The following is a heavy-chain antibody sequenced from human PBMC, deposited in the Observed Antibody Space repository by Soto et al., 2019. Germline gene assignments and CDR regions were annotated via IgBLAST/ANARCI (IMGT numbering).Heavy chain of an antibody. D-gene: IGHD2-21*02. J-gene: IGHJ4*02. CDR2: INAGNGNT. CDR3: TRCIEVVTALVD. V-gene: IGHV1-3*05. Sequence: QVQLVQSGAEEKKPGASVKVSCKASGYTFTSYAMHWVRQAPGQRLEWMGWINAGNGNTKYSQKFQGRVTITRDTSARPAYMGLSWLRSEETAVYYWTRCIEVVTALVDWGQGTLVTVSS. CDR1: GYTFTSYA.